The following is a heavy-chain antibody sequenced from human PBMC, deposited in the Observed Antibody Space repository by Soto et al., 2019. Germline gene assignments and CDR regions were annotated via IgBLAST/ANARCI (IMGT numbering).Heavy chain of an antibody. D-gene: IGHD3-10*01. CDR3: AAELGFGKLSGV. V-gene: IGHV1-69*01. CDR2: IIPLFGTT. Sequence: QVQVVQSGVEVRRPGSTVKVSCKASGDTFKNCVISWVRQAPGQGLEWMGGIIPLFGTTDFAQRFQGRLTITTDESTTTDYMELGRLRSEDTATYYCAAELGFGKLSGVWVQGTTVIVSS. J-gene: IGHJ6*02. CDR1: GDTFKNCV.